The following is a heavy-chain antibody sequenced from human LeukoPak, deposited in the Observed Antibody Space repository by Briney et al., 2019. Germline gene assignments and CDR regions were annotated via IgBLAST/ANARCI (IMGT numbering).Heavy chain of an antibody. D-gene: IGHD6-13*01. CDR2: INSDGSST. V-gene: IGHV3-74*01. Sequence: GGSLRLSCAASGFTFSTFWMHWVRQAPGKGLVWVSRINSDGSSTVFADSVKGRFTISRDNAKTTLYLQMNSLSADDTAVYYCARSEYSSTWYGDYYYYYMDVWGKGTTVTVSS. CDR3: ARSEYSSTWYGDYYYYYMDV. J-gene: IGHJ6*03. CDR1: GFTFSTFW.